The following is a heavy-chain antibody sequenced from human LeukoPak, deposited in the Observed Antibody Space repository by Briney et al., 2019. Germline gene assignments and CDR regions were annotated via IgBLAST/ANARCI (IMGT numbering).Heavy chain of an antibody. V-gene: IGHV1-24*01. D-gene: IGHD3-10*01. CDR3: ATGYYGPGSHGMDV. Sequence: ASVKVSCKVSGYTLTELSMHWVRQAPGKGLEWMGGFDPEDGETIYAQKFQGRVTMTEDTSTDTAYMELSSLRSEDTAVYYCATGYYGPGSHGMDVWGQGTTVTVSS. J-gene: IGHJ6*02. CDR1: GYTLTELS. CDR2: FDPEDGET.